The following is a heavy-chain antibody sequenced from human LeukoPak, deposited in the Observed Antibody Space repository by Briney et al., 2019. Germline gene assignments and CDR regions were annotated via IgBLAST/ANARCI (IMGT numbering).Heavy chain of an antibody. Sequence: SETLSLTCTVSGGSISSYYWSWIRQPPGKGLEWIGYIYYSGSTNYNPSLKSRVTISVDTSKNQFSLKLSSVTAADTAVYYCARGLLYSSGWYYFDYWGQGTLVTVSS. D-gene: IGHD6-19*01. V-gene: IGHV4-59*08. CDR2: IYYSGST. CDR3: ARGLLYSSGWYYFDY. J-gene: IGHJ4*02. CDR1: GGSISSYY.